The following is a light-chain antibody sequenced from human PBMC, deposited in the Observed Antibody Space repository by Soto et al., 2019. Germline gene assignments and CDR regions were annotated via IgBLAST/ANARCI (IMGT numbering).Light chain of an antibody. CDR1: RSDVGGYKY. Sequence: QSALPQPASVSGSPGQSITISCIGTRSDVGGYKYVSWYQQHPGKAPKLMIYDVSNRPSGVSNRFSGSKSGNTASLTISGLQAEDEADDYCSSYTSSSTVFGTGTKLTVL. CDR2: DVS. CDR3: SSYTSSSTV. J-gene: IGLJ1*01. V-gene: IGLV2-14*01.